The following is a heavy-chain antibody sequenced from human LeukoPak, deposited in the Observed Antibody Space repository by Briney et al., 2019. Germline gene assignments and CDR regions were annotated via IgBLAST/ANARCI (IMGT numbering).Heavy chain of an antibody. Sequence: PGGSLRLSCAASGFTFSNAWMSWVRQAPGKGLEWVGLIKSKTDGGTTDYAAPVKGRFTISRDESKNTLYLQMNSLKTEDTAVYYCTTEGLAVAARVIVYWGQGTLVTVSS. J-gene: IGHJ4*02. D-gene: IGHD6-19*01. CDR2: IKSKTDGGTT. CDR1: GFTFSNAW. CDR3: TTEGLAVAARVIVY. V-gene: IGHV3-15*01.